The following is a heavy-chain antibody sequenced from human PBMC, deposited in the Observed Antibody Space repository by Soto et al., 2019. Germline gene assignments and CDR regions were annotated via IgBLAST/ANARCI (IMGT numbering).Heavy chain of an antibody. Sequence: QVHLQESGPGLVKASQTLSLTCTVSGGSISGGGGYYWSWIRQHPGKGLEWIGYIYYSGSTYYNPSLKSRVTISVDTSENQFSLKLSSVTAADTAVYYCARRASSGRDPFYFDYWGQGTLVAVSS. CDR3: ARRASSGRDPFYFDY. V-gene: IGHV4-31*03. D-gene: IGHD6-6*01. J-gene: IGHJ4*02. CDR2: IYYSGST. CDR1: GGSISGGGGYY.